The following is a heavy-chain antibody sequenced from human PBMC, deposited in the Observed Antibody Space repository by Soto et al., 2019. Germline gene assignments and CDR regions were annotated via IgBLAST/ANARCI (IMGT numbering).Heavy chain of an antibody. J-gene: IGHJ4*02. CDR2: INHSGST. V-gene: IGHV4-34*01. D-gene: IGHD3-16*01. CDR1: GGSFSGYY. Sequence: PSETLSLTCAVYGGSFSGYYWSWIRQPPGKGLEWIGEINHSGSTNYNPSLKSRVTISVDTSKNQFSLKLTSVTAADTAVYYCARGGGDGYNGVDYWSQGTLVTVSS. CDR3: ARGGGDGYNGVDY.